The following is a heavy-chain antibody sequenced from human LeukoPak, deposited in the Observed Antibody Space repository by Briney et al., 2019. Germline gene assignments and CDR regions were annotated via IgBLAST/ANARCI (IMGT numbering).Heavy chain of an antibody. V-gene: IGHV4-61*02. CDR3: ARVVRPAVTIFGVATRPVYYYMDV. CDR1: RGSIRSSNYY. Sequence: KPPETLSLTCAVSRGSIRSSNYYWTWIRQPAGKGLERFGRFYTAGSPTYSLSLKSRVTISVDTSTNQFSLKLSSVTAADTAVYYCARVVRPAVTIFGVATRPVYYYMDVWGKGTTVTVSS. D-gene: IGHD3-3*01. J-gene: IGHJ6*03. CDR2: FYTAGSP.